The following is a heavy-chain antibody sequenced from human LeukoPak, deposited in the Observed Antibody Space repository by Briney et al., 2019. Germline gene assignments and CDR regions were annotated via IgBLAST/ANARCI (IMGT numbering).Heavy chain of an antibody. CDR1: GFTFDDYA. J-gene: IGHJ6*02. CDR3: AKDVTVAGTYYYYGMDG. V-gene: IGHV3-9*01. Sequence: GGSLRLSCAASGFTFDDYAKHWVRQAPGKGLEWVSGISWNSGSIGYADSVKGRFTISRDNSKNTLYLQMNSLRAEDTAVYYCAKDVTVAGTYYYYGMDGWGQGTTVTVSS. D-gene: IGHD6-19*01. CDR2: ISWNSGSI.